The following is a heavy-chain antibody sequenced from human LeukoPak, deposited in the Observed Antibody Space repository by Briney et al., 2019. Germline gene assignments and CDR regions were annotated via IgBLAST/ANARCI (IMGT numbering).Heavy chain of an antibody. D-gene: IGHD3-22*01. J-gene: IGHJ4*02. CDR3: GGGAIVVE. CDR1: GFNFSNYW. CDR2: INSNGSVT. Sequence: LAGGSLRLSCAASGFNFSNYWMHWVRQAPGKGLVWVSRINSNGSVTTYADSVKGRFTISRDNAKNTLYLQMNSLRAEDTAMYYCGGGAIVVEWGQGTLVTVSS. V-gene: IGHV3-74*01.